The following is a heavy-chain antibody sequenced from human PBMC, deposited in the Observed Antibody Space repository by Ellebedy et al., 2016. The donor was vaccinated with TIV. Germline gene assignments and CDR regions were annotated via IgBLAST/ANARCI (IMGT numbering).Heavy chain of an antibody. CDR1: GFTFSDLS. CDR3: AHDPNWQSVY. V-gene: IGHV3-7*02. Sequence: GGSLRLSCEASGFTFSDLSLGWVRHAPGKGLEWVAHMNPDGSGKSYVASVRGRFIISRDNTKKSLYLQMNSLRVEDTAIYFCAHDPNWQSVYWGQGTLVTVSS. J-gene: IGHJ4*02. D-gene: IGHD7-27*01. CDR2: MNPDGSGK.